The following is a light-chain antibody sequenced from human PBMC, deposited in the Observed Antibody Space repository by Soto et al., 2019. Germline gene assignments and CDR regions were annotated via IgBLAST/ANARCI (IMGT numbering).Light chain of an antibody. CDR3: CSYAGTYTLWV. J-gene: IGLJ3*02. CDR2: DVS. Sequence: QSVLTQPRSVSGSPGQSVTSSCPGTSRDVGGYNYVSWYQQYPGKAPKLIIYDVSKRPSGVPDRFSGSTSGHTASLTISGLQAEDEADYYCCSYAGTYTLWVFGGGTKVTVL. CDR1: SRDVGGYNY. V-gene: IGLV2-11*01.